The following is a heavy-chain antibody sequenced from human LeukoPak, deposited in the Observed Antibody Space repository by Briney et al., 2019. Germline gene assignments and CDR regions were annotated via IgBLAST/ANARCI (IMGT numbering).Heavy chain of an antibody. CDR2: ISGSGGST. Sequence: HPGGSLRLSCAASGFTFSSYAMSWVRQAPGKGLEWVSAISGSGGSTYYADSVKGRFNISRDNSKNTLYLQMNSLRAEDTAVYYCAKNYGYSGYDYLDYWGQGTLVTVSS. D-gene: IGHD5-12*01. V-gene: IGHV3-23*01. CDR1: GFTFSSYA. J-gene: IGHJ4*02. CDR3: AKNYGYSGYDYLDY.